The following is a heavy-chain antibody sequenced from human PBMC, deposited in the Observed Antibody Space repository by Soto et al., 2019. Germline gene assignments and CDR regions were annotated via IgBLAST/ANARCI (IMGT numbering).Heavy chain of an antibody. J-gene: IGHJ6*02. CDR1: GGTFSRYS. D-gene: IGHD2-2*01. V-gene: IGHV1-69*08. CDR2: IIPIFGIP. Sequence: QVQLVQSGAEVKKPGSSVKVSCKASGGTFSRYSITWVRQAPGHGLEWIGRIIPIFGIPTYAQKFQGRVTFAADESTRTVYMELSSLRSDDTAVYYCAREDRDRETGLVPAAIDGMDVWGQGTTVTVSS. CDR3: AREDRDRETGLVPAAIDGMDV.